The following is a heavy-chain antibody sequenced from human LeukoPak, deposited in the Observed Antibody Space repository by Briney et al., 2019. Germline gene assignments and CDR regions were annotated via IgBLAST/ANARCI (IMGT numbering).Heavy chain of an antibody. CDR2: INPHSGGT. Sequence: ASVKVSCKASGYTFTNYYIHWVRQAPGQGLEWMGRINPHSGGTNYAQKLQGRVTMTRDTSISTAYMELSSLRSDDTAEYYCARDKDFVLVVPATDAFDIWGQGTMVTVSS. CDR1: GYTFTNYY. D-gene: IGHD2-15*01. CDR3: ARDKDFVLVVPATDAFDI. J-gene: IGHJ3*02. V-gene: IGHV1-2*02.